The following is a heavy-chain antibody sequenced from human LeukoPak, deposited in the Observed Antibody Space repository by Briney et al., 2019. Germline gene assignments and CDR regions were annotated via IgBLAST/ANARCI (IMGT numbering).Heavy chain of an antibody. CDR1: GGSISSYY. V-gene: IGHV4-59*01. J-gene: IGHJ6*03. CDR2: IYYSGST. D-gene: IGHD6-19*01. Sequence: SETLSLTCTVSGGSISSYYWSWIRQPPGKGLEWIGYIYYSGSTNYNPSLKSRVTISVDTSKNQFSLKLSSVTAADTAVYYCAKGRSGWYSDEGSGYMDVWGKGTTVTVSS. CDR3: AKGRSGWYSDEGSGYMDV.